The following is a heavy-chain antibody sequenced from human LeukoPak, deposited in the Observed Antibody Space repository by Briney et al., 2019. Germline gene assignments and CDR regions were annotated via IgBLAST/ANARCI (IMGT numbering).Heavy chain of an antibody. CDR1: GGSISSYY. J-gene: IGHJ3*02. V-gene: IGHV4-59*08. Sequence: SETLSLTCTVSGGSISSYYWSWIRQPPGKGLEWIGYISYSGSTNYNPSLKSRVTISIDTSKNQFSLKLRSVTAADTAMYYCARQGYDILTGYIDAFDIWGQGTMVTVSS. CDR2: ISYSGST. D-gene: IGHD3-9*01. CDR3: ARQGYDILTGYIDAFDI.